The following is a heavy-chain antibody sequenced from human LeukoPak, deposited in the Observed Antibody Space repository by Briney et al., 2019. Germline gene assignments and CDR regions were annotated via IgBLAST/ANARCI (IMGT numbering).Heavy chain of an antibody. J-gene: IGHJ5*02. CDR1: GFTFGSYS. D-gene: IGHD5-12*01. Sequence: GGSLRLSCAASGFTFGSYSMNWVRQAPGKGLEWVSYISSSSGTIYYADSVKGRFTISRDNAKNSLYLQVNSLRAEDTAVYYCASGAEGYVFDPWGQGTLVTVSS. V-gene: IGHV3-48*01. CDR3: ASGAEGYVFDP. CDR2: ISSSSGTI.